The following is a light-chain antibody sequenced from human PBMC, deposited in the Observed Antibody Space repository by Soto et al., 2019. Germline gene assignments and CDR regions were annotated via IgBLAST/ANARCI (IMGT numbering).Light chain of an antibody. J-gene: IGKJ1*01. V-gene: IGKV3-11*01. CDR1: QSVSSY. CDR3: QQRSNWPRWT. CDR2: DAS. Sequence: IMFTPSPTTLSLASGERATLSCRASQSVSSYLAWYQQKPGQAPRLLLYDASTRATGIPARFSGSGSGTDFTLTISSLEPEDFAVYYCQQRSNWPRWTFGQGSKVDIK.